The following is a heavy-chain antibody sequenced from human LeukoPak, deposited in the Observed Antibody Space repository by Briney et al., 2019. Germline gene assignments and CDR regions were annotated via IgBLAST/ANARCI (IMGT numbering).Heavy chain of an antibody. J-gene: IGHJ3*02. CDR3: ARDRSPDFWSGDYRDAFDI. CDR2: ISGYNGNT. Sequence: ASVKVSCKASGYTFTSYGISWVRQAPGQGLEWMGWISGYNGNTNSAQKLQGRVSMSTDTSTSTAYMELRSLRSDDTAVYYCARDRSPDFWSGDYRDAFDIWGQGTMVTVSS. D-gene: IGHD3-3*01. V-gene: IGHV1-18*01. CDR1: GYTFTSYG.